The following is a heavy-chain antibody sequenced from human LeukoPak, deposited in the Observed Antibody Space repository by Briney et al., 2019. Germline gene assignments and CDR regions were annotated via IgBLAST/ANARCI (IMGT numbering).Heavy chain of an antibody. D-gene: IGHD5-18*01. CDR3: ARLNTAMVLYYFDY. V-gene: IGHV1-18*01. CDR2: ISAYNGNT. J-gene: IGHJ4*02. Sequence: GASVKVSCKASGYTFTSYGISWVRQAPGQGLEWTGWISAYNGNTNYAQKLQGRVTMTTDTSTSTAYMELRSLRSDDTAVYYCARLNTAMVLYYFDYWGQGTLVTVSS. CDR1: GYTFTSYG.